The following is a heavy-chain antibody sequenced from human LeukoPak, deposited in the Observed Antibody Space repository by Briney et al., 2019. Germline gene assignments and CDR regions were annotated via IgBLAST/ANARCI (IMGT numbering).Heavy chain of an antibody. D-gene: IGHD5-18*01. CDR3: AGDRGYVGGIPFYAFDI. CDR2: VSGYNGNT. Sequence: GASVKVSCKASGYTFTGNGITWVRQAPGQGLEWMGWVSGYNGNTVYAQMFQGRVTMTTDTSTSTAYMELRSLRSDDTAVYYCAGDRGYVGGIPFYAFDIWGQGTMVTVSA. V-gene: IGHV1-18*01. CDR1: GYTFTGNG. J-gene: IGHJ3*02.